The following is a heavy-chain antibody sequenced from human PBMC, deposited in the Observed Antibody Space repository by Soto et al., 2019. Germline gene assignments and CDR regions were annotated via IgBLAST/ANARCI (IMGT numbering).Heavy chain of an antibody. CDR3: AKFMDSSSWYSVFAYFDY. CDR2: ISGSGGST. D-gene: IGHD6-13*01. J-gene: IGHJ4*02. V-gene: IGHV3-23*01. CDR1: GFTFSSYA. Sequence: GGYLKLSSAASGFTFSSYAMSWVRQAPGKGLEWVSAISGSGGSTYYADSVKGRFTISRDNSKNTLYLQMNSLRAEDTAVYYCAKFMDSSSWYSVFAYFDYWGQGTLVTVSS.